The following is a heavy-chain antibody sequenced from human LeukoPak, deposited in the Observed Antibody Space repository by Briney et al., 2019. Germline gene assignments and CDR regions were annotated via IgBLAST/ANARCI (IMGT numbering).Heavy chain of an antibody. J-gene: IGHJ3*02. CDR1: GSGFTTNW. D-gene: IGHD2-2*02. CDR2: IYPGDSDT. Sequence: GESLKISCKGSGSGFTTNWIAWVRQMPGKGLEWMGIIYPGDSDTRYSPSFQGQVTISADKSISTAYPQWSSLKASDTAMYYCARHIDTDNAFDIWGQGTMVTVSS. CDR3: ARHIDTDNAFDI. V-gene: IGHV5-51*01.